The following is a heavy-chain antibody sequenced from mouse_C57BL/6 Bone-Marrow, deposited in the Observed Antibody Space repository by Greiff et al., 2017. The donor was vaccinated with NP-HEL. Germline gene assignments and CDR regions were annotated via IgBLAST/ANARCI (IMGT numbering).Heavy chain of an antibody. V-gene: IGHV7-3*01. J-gene: IGHJ4*01. Sequence: EVNVVESGGGLVQPGGSLSLSCAASGFTFTDYYMSWVRQPPGKALEWLGFIRNKANGYTTEYSASVKGRFTISRDNSQSILYLQMNALRAEDSATYYCARSIYYDYADDPFYARDYWGQGTSVTVSS. D-gene: IGHD2-4*01. CDR3: ARSIYYDYADDPFYARDY. CDR2: IRNKANGYTT. CDR1: GFTFTDYY.